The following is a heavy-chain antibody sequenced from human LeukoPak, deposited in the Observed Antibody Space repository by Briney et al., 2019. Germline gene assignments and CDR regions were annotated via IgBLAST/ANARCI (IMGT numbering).Heavy chain of an antibody. CDR1: GGSFSGYY. CDR3: ARGRMSTRRIQLWFFDY. V-gene: IGHV4-34*01. J-gene: IGHJ4*02. D-gene: IGHD5-18*01. CDR2: INHSGST. Sequence: PSETLSLTCAVYGGSFSGYYWSWIRQPPGKGLEWIGEINHSGSTNYNPSLKSRVTISVDTSKNQFSLKLSSVTAADTAVYYCARGRMSTRRIQLWFFDYWGQGTLVTVSS.